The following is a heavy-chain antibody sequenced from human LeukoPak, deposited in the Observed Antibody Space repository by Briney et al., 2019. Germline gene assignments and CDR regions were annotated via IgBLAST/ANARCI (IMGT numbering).Heavy chain of an antibody. CDR2: LNPKSGGT. D-gene: IGHD1-1*01. J-gene: IGHJ5*02. Sequence: GASVKVSCKASGSTFTGYYIHWVRQAPGQGLEWMGWLNPKSGGTNYAQNFQGRVTMTRDTIINTAYMELSRLRSDDTAVYYCARNDWNDPWFDPWGQGTLVTVSS. V-gene: IGHV1-2*02. CDR1: GSTFTGYY. CDR3: ARNDWNDPWFDP.